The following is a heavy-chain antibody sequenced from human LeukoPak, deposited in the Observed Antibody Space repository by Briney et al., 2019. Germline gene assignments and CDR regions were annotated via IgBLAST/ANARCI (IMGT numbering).Heavy chain of an antibody. D-gene: IGHD2-2*01. CDR3: AKDIAPIVVSLGGGGFDY. V-gene: IGHV3-30*02. J-gene: IGHJ4*02. CDR2: IRYDGHNK. Sequence: GGSLRLSCAASGFSFSSYGMHWVRQAPGKGLEWVAFIRYDGHNKYSADSVKGRLTISRGNLKNTLSLQMNSLRLEDTAVYYCAKDIAPIVVSLGGGGFDYWGQGTLVTVSS. CDR1: GFSFSSYG.